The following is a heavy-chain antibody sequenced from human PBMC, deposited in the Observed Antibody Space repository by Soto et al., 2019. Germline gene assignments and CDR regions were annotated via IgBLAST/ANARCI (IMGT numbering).Heavy chain of an antibody. V-gene: IGHV3-53*04. CDR1: GFTFSSYA. CDR2: IYSGGST. D-gene: IGHD3-10*01. Sequence: GGSLRLSCAASGFTFSSYAMSWVRQAPGKGLECVSVIYSGGSTYYADSVKGRFTISRHNSKNTLYLQMNSLRAEDTAVYYCARGSPLTMVRGVTLPGYGMDVWGQGTTVTVSS. CDR3: ARGSPLTMVRGVTLPGYGMDV. J-gene: IGHJ6*02.